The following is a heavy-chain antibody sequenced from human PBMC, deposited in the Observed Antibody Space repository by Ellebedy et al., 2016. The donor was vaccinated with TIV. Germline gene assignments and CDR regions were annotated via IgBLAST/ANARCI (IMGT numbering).Heavy chain of an antibody. D-gene: IGHD3-22*01. CDR3: TRGTGDYYVDFAY. V-gene: IGHV4-39*02. CDR2: IYYSGT. CDR1: GDSISSSNYY. J-gene: IGHJ4*02. Sequence: MPSETLSLTCTLSGDSISSSNYYWGWIRQPPGGGLEWIGSIYYSGTYYNPSLKTRVTMSVDTSKNQFSLRLTSATAADTAVYFCTRGTGDYYVDFAYWGQGTLVTVSS.